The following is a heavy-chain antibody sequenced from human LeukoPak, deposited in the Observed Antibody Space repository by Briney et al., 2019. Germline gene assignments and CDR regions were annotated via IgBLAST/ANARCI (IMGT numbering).Heavy chain of an antibody. CDR1: GGSISTYY. CDR2: IYYSGST. Sequence: PSETLSPTCTVSGGSISTYYWSWIRQPPGKGLEWIGYIYYSGSTKYNPSLKSRVTISVDTSKNQFSLNLSSVTAADTAVYYCARHLGNWFDLWGQGDLVIVSS. V-gene: IGHV4-59*08. CDR3: ARHLGNWFDL. J-gene: IGHJ5*02.